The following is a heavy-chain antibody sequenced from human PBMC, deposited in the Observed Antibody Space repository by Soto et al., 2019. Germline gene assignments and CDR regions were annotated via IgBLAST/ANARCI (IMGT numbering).Heavy chain of an antibody. D-gene: IGHD4-17*01. CDR1: GFTFSNAW. V-gene: IGHV3-15*01. Sequence: GGSLRLSCAASGFTFSNAWMSWVRQAPGKGLEWVGRIKSITDGGTTDYAAPVKGRFTISRDDSKNTLYLQMNSLKTEDTAVYYCTTDDYGDPQWGQGTLVTVSS. CDR2: IKSITDGGTT. CDR3: TTDDYGDPQ. J-gene: IGHJ4*02.